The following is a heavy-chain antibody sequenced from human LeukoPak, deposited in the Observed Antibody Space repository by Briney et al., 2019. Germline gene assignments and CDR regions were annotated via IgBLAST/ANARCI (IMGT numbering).Heavy chain of an antibody. Sequence: GGSLRLSCAASGFTFSGSAMHWVRQASGKGLEWVGRIRSKANSYATAYAASVKGRFTISRDNSKNMLYLQMNSLRAEDTAVYYCAKDHGSLGSGLNWGQGTLVTVSS. CDR3: AKDHGSLGSGLN. D-gene: IGHD3-10*01. V-gene: IGHV3-73*01. CDR1: GFTFSGSA. J-gene: IGHJ4*02. CDR2: IRSKANSYAT.